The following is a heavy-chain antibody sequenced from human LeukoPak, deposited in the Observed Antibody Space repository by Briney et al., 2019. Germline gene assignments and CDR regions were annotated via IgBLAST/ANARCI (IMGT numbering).Heavy chain of an antibody. CDR2: ISYDGSNK. D-gene: IGHD3-10*01. J-gene: IGHJ3*01. V-gene: IGHV3-30*18. CDR1: GFTFSSYW. Sequence: PGGSLRLSCAASGFTFSSYWMSWVRQAPGKGLEWVAVISYDGSNKYYADSVKGRFTISRDNSKNTLYLQMNSLRAEDTAVYYCAKFRWGYGSGIYVYDEYAFDAWGQGTMVTVSS. CDR3: AKFRWGYGSGIYVYDEYAFDA.